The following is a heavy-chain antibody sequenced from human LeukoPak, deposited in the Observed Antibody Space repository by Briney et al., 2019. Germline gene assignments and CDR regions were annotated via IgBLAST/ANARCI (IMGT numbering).Heavy chain of an antibody. D-gene: IGHD1-1*01. J-gene: IGHJ3*02. CDR3: ARWTNFHAFDI. Sequence: GGSLRLSCAASGFTFSSYGMHWVRQAPGKGLEWVAFIRYDGGNKYYADSVKGRFTISRDNSKNTLYLQMNSLRAEDTAVYYCARWTNFHAFDIWGQGTLVTVSS. CDR1: GFTFSSYG. V-gene: IGHV3-30*02. CDR2: IRYDGGNK.